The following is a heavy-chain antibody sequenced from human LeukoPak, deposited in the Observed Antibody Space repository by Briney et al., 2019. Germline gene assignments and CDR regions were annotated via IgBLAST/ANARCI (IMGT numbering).Heavy chain of an antibody. Sequence: ASVKVSCKASGYTFTGSRMQWARQAPGQGLGWMGWINPSNGDTNSEQKFQGRVTMTRDTSISTVYMELSRLTSDDTAVYYCARSWYGMDVWGQGTTVIVSS. V-gene: IGHV1-2*02. CDR3: ARSWYGMDV. CDR2: INPSNGDT. D-gene: IGHD6-13*01. CDR1: GYTFTGSR. J-gene: IGHJ6*02.